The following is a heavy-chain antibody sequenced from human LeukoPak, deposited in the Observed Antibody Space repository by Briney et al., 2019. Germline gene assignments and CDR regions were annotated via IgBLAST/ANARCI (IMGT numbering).Heavy chain of an antibody. V-gene: IGHV1-46*01. CDR3: ARRSLRYFDWLPPGLYYYYYGMDV. Sequence: GASVKVSCKASGYTFTSYYMHWVRQAPGQGLEWMGIINPSGGTTSYAQKFQGRVTMSRNTSISTAYMELSSLRSEDTAVYYCARRSLRYFDWLPPGLYYYYYGMDVWGQGTTVTVSS. CDR2: INPSGGTT. D-gene: IGHD3-9*01. J-gene: IGHJ6*02. CDR1: GYTFTSYY.